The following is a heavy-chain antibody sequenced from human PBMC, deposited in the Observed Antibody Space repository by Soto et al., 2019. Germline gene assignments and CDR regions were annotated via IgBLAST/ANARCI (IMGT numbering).Heavy chain of an antibody. CDR2: ISWDGGST. CDR1: VFTFDDYT. V-gene: IGHV3-43*01. J-gene: IGHJ4*02. D-gene: IGHD5-12*01. CDR3: AKDMSGYDSSLDY. Sequence: GGSLRLSCAASVFTFDDYTMHWVRQAPGKGLEWVSLISWDGGSTYYADSVKGRFTISRDNSKNSLYLQMNSLRTEDTALYYCAKDMSGYDSSLDYWGQGTLLTVSS.